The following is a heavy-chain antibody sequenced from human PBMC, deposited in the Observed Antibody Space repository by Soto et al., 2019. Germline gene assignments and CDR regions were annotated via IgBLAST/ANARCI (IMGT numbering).Heavy chain of an antibody. Sequence: PSETLSLTCTVSGGSISSSSYYWGWIRQPPGKGLEWIGSIYYSGSTYYNPSLKGRVTISVDTSKNQFSLKLSSVTAADTAVYYCARLRPMVRGVIIYYYYGMDVWGQGTTVTAP. CDR1: GGSISSSSYY. J-gene: IGHJ6*02. CDR3: ARLRPMVRGVIIYYYYGMDV. CDR2: IYYSGST. V-gene: IGHV4-39*01. D-gene: IGHD3-10*01.